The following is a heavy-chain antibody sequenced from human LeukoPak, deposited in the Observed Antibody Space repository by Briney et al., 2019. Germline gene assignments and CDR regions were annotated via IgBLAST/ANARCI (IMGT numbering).Heavy chain of an antibody. CDR2: ISYDGSNK. CDR1: GFTFSSYG. V-gene: IGHV3-30*03. CDR3: ARGSFFSSSWAFDY. D-gene: IGHD6-13*01. J-gene: IGHJ4*02. Sequence: PGGSLRLSCAASGFTFSSYGMHWVRQAPGKGLEWVAVISYDGSNKYYADSVKGRFTISRDNSKNTLYLQMNSLRAEDTAVYYCARGSFFSSSWAFDYWGQGTLVTVSS.